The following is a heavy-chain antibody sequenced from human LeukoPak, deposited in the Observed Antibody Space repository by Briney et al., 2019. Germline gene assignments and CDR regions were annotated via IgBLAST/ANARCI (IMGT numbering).Heavy chain of an antibody. D-gene: IGHD6-13*01. J-gene: IGHJ5*02. CDR1: GYTFTSYY. Sequence: ASVKVSCKASGYTFTSYYMHWVRQAPGQGLEWMGWISAYNGNTNYAQKLQGRVTMTTDTSTSTAYMELRSLRSDDTAVYYCARVVSSSESWFDPWGQGTLVTVSS. CDR3: ARVVSSSESWFDP. V-gene: IGHV1-18*04. CDR2: ISAYNGNT.